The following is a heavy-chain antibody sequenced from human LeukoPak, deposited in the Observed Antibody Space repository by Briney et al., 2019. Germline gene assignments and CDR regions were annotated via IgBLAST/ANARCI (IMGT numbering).Heavy chain of an antibody. CDR2: IIPIFGTA. Sequence: ASVKVSCKASGGTFSSYAISWVRQAPGQGLEWMGGIIPIFGTANYAQKFQGRVTITADESTSTAYMELSSLRSEDTAVYYCARPRKSSSIEAFDIWGQGTMVIVSS. CDR1: GGTFSSYA. V-gene: IGHV1-69*01. J-gene: IGHJ3*02. D-gene: IGHD2-2*01. CDR3: ARPRKSSSIEAFDI.